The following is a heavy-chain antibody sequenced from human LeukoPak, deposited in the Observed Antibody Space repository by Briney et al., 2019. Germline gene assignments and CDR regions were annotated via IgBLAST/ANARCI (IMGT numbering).Heavy chain of an antibody. CDR3: VKDRVHDSSSYYGYGY. D-gene: IGHD3-22*01. V-gene: IGHV3-64D*09. CDR1: GFIFSSFG. J-gene: IGHJ4*02. Sequence: GGSLRLSCSASGFIFSSFGWHWVRQAPGKGLEYVSAISSNGGRTYYADSVKGRFTISRDNSKNTLYLRMSSLRAEDTAVYYCVKDRVHDSSSYYGYGYWGQGTLVTVSS. CDR2: ISSNGGRT.